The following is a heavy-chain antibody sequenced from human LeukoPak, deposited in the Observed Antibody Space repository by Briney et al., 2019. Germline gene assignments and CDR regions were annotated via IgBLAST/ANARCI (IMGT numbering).Heavy chain of an antibody. Sequence: SVKVSCKASGGTFSSYAISWVRQAPGQGLECMGGIIPIFGTANYAQKFQGRVTITTDESTSTAYMELSSLRSEDPAVYYCARGAVRGVIITRDNLFDPWGQGTLVTVSS. CDR3: ARGAVRGVIITRDNLFDP. CDR2: IIPIFGTA. D-gene: IGHD3-10*01. J-gene: IGHJ5*02. CDR1: GGTFSSYA. V-gene: IGHV1-69*05.